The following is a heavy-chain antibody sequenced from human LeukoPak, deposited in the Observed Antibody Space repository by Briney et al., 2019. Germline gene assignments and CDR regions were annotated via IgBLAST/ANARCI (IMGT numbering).Heavy chain of an antibody. Sequence: PXKGLECVANIKEDGREKYYVDSVKGRFTISRDNAKNSLYLQMSSLRAEDTAVYYCARGGRPDYWGQGTLVTVSS. V-gene: IGHV3-7*01. D-gene: IGHD3-10*01. J-gene: IGHJ4*02. CDR3: ARGGRPDY. CDR2: IKEDGREK.